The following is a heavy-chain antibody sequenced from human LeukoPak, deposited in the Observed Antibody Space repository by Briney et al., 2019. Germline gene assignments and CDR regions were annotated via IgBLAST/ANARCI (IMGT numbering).Heavy chain of an antibody. CDR2: IDHSGRT. D-gene: IGHD3/OR15-3a*01. CDR3: ARGTGYLAYYFYAMDV. Sequence: PSETLSLTCAVSGYYISSGYFWGWIRQPPGKGLEWIGSIDHSGRTYHNPSLKSRVTISADTTKNQFSLRLSSVTAADTAEYHCARGTGYLAYYFYAMDVWGKGTTVTVSS. V-gene: IGHV4-38-2*01. J-gene: IGHJ6*04. CDR1: GYYISSGYF.